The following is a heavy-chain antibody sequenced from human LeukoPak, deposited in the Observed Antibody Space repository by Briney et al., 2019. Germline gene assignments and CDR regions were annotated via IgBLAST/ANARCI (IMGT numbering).Heavy chain of an antibody. CDR3: AKGAARPDTNWFDP. CDR1: GFTFSSYA. D-gene: IGHD6-6*01. CDR2: ISGSGGST. Sequence: HSGGSLRLSCAASGFTFSSYAMSWVRQAPGKGLEWVSAISGSGGSTYYADSVKGRFTISRDNSKNTLYLQMNSLRAEDTAVYYCAKGAARPDTNWFDPWGQGTLVTVSS. J-gene: IGHJ5*02. V-gene: IGHV3-23*01.